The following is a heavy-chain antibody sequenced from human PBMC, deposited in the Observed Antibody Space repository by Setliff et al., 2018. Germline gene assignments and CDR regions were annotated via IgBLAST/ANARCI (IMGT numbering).Heavy chain of an antibody. CDR2: ISGSGGST. CDR1: GFIVSGNY. D-gene: IGHD3-10*01. CDR3: AKNGFGVVALGVNNWFDP. Sequence: GGSLRLSCAASGFIVSGNYMSWVRQAPDKGLEWVSVISGSGGSTYYADSVKGRFTISRDNSKNTLYLQMNSLRAEDTAVYYCAKNGFGVVALGVNNWFDPWGQGTLVTVS. V-gene: IGHV3-23*01. J-gene: IGHJ5*02.